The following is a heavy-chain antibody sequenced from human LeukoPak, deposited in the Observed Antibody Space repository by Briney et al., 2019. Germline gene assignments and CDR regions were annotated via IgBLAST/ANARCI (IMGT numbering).Heavy chain of an antibody. V-gene: IGHV3-30-3*01. J-gene: IGHJ4*02. CDR1: GFTFSSYA. Sequence: PGGSLRLSCAASGFTFSSYAMHWVRQAPGKGLEWVAVISYDGSNKYYADSVKGRFTISRDNSKNTLYLQMNSLRAEDTAVCYCARVPASYFDYWGQGTLVTVSS. CDR3: ARVPASYFDY. CDR2: ISYDGSNK.